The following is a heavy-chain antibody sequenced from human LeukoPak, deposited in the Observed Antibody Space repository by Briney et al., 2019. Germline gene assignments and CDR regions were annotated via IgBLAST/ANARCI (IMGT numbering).Heavy chain of an antibody. J-gene: IGHJ5*02. Sequence: SETLSLTCTVSGGSISSYYWSWIRQPAGKGLEWIGRIYTSGSTNYNPSLKSRVTMSVDTSKNQFSLKLSSVTAADTAVYYCARAVLLSFGEFTDSNWFDPWGQGTLVTVSS. D-gene: IGHD3-10*01. CDR1: GGSISSYY. V-gene: IGHV4-4*07. CDR2: IYTSGST. CDR3: ARAVLLSFGEFTDSNWFDP.